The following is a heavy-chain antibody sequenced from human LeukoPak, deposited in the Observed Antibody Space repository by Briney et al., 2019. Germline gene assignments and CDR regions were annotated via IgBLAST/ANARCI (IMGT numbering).Heavy chain of an antibody. CDR1: GYSFTSYW. CDR2: IYPDDSDT. V-gene: IGHV5-51*01. J-gene: IGHJ4*02. CDR3: ARLVFLVQWELSLIDY. Sequence: GESLKISCKGSGYSFTSYWIGWVRQMPGKGLEWMGIIYPDDSDTIYSPSFQGQVTISADKSISTAYLQWSSLKASDTAMYYCARLVFLVQWELSLIDYWGQGTLVTGS. D-gene: IGHD1-26*01.